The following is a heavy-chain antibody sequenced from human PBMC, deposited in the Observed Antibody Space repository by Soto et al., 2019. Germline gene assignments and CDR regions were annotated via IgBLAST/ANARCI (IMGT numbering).Heavy chain of an antibody. CDR1: GFTFSSYA. V-gene: IGHV3-23*01. CDR2: ISGSGGST. Sequence: GGSLRLSCAASGFTFSSYAMSWVRQAPGKGLEWVSAISGSGGSTYYADSVKGRFTISRDNSKNTLYLQMNSLRAEDTAVYYCAKDGFVKGGPMTRNWFDPWGQGTLVTVSS. D-gene: IGHD2-15*01. J-gene: IGHJ5*02. CDR3: AKDGFVKGGPMTRNWFDP.